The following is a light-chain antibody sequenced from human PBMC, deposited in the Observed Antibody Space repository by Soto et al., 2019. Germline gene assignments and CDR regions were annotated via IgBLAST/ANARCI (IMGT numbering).Light chain of an antibody. CDR1: SSDFGIYNY. CDR2: DVT. J-gene: IGLJ1*01. CDR3: SSFTSSSSYV. V-gene: IGLV2-14*01. Sequence: QSVLTQPASVSGSPGQSITLLCTGTSSDFGIYNYVSWYQQHPGKAPKLMIHDVTNRPSGVSSRFSGSRSGNTASLTISGLQAEDEADYYCSSFTSSSSYVFGPGTKLTVL.